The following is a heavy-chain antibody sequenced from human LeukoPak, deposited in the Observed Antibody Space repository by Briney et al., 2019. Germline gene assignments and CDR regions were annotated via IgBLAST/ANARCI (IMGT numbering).Heavy chain of an antibody. CDR2: TSHDENNK. J-gene: IGHJ4*02. CDR3: AKDVFGGIDY. Sequence: PGGSLRLSCAASGFTFSSNPMHWVRQAPGKGLEWVAVTSHDENNKYYADSVKGRFTISRDNSKNTLYLQMNSLRTEDTAVYYCAKDVFGGIDYWGQGTLVTVPS. V-gene: IGHV3-30-3*01. D-gene: IGHD3-10*01. CDR1: GFTFSSNP.